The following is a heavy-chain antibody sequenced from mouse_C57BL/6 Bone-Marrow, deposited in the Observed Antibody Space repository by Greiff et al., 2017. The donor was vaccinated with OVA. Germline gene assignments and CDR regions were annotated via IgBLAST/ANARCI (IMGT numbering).Heavy chain of an antibody. CDR3: VRDGLLWLRRRGYYYAMDY. J-gene: IGHJ4*01. CDR2: IRSKSNNYAT. Sequence: EVKLMESGGGLVQPKGSLKLSCAASGFSFNTYAMNWVRQAPGKGLEWVARIRSKSNNYATYYADSVKDRFTISRDDSESMLYLQMNNLKTEDTAMYYCVRDGLLWLRRRGYYYAMDYWGQGTSVTVSS. CDR1: GFSFNTYA. D-gene: IGHD2-2*01. V-gene: IGHV10-1*01.